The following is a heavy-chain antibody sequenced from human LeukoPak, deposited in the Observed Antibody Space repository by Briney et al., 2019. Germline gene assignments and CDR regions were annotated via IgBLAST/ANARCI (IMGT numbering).Heavy chain of an antibody. J-gene: IGHJ4*02. CDR1: GGSISSSNYY. CDR2: INYSGDI. Sequence: PSETLSLTCTVSGGSISSSNYYWGWIRQPQGKGLEWIGSINYSGDIYSNPSLKSRVTISVDTSKNQFSLKLSSVTAADTAVHYCARVDIGVVPSTTFDFWGQGTLVTVSS. V-gene: IGHV4-39*01. CDR3: ARVDIGVVPSTTFDF. D-gene: IGHD2-2*03.